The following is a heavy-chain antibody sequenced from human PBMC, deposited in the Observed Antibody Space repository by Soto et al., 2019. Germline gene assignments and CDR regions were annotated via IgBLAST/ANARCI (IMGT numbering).Heavy chain of an antibody. CDR1: GFTFSSFG. V-gene: IGHV3-33*01. CDR3: ARDASYYSLWSGYYPSRNGMDV. Sequence: QVQVVESGGGVVQPGRSLRLSCAASGFTFSSFGMHLVRQAPGKGLEWVSLIWYDGSKKSYGDSVKGRFTISRDNSRNTVYLQMNSLRADDTAVYYCARDASYYSLWSGYYPSRNGMDVCGQGTTVTVAS. CDR2: IWYDGSKK. D-gene: IGHD3-3*01. J-gene: IGHJ6*02.